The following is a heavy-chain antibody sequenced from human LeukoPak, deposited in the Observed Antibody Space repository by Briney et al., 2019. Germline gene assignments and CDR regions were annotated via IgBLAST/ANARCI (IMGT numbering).Heavy chain of an antibody. V-gene: IGHV1-46*01. CDR1: AYTFTDYY. Sequence: ASVKVSCKASAYTFTDYYVHWVRQAPGQGLEWMGIINPSGGSTSYAQKFQGRVTMTRDTSTSTVYMELSSLRSEDTAVYYCARDWSLKGRAVAGEYWGQGTLVTVSS. CDR2: INPSGGST. CDR3: ARDWSLKGRAVAGEY. D-gene: IGHD6-19*01. J-gene: IGHJ4*02.